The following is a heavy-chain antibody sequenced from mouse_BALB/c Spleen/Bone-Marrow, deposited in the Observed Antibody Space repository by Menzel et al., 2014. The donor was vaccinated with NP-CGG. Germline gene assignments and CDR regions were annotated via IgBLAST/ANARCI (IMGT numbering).Heavy chain of an antibody. Sequence: VKLVESEPGLVAPSQSLSITCTVSGFSLTGYGVSWVRQPPGKGLEWLGMIWGDGSTDYNSALKPRLSISKDNSKSQVFLKMNSLQTDDTARYYCARDSFLITRALDYWGQGTSVTVSS. D-gene: IGHD2-4*01. CDR1: GFSLTGYG. V-gene: IGHV2-6-7*01. CDR3: ARDSFLITRALDY. CDR2: IWGDGST. J-gene: IGHJ4*01.